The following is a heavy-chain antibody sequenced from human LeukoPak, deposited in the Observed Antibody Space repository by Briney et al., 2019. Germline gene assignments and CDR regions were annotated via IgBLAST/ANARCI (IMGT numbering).Heavy chain of an antibody. Sequence: SQTLSLTCTVSAGSINSGDYYWSWIRQPAGKGLEWIGRIYSPGTNYNYNPSVKSRVTISIDTSKNQFSLKLTSVTAADTAVYYCARGMGTSYDSSRDAFDVWGQGTMVTVSS. CDR1: AGSINSGDYY. V-gene: IGHV4-61*02. CDR3: ARGMGTSYDSSRDAFDV. CDR2: IYSPGT. D-gene: IGHD3-22*01. J-gene: IGHJ3*01.